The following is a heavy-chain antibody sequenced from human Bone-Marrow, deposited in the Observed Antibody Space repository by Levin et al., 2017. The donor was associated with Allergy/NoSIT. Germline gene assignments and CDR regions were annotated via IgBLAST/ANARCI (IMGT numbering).Heavy chain of an antibody. Sequence: KTSETLSLTCAVYGGSFSGYYWTWIRQPPGKGLEWIGEIDHSGSTNYNPSLKSRVTISIDTSKNQFSLNLTSLTAADTAVYFCARGRPITGTADNWGQGTVVTVSS. CDR3: ARGRPITGTADN. D-gene: IGHD1-20*01. CDR1: GGSFSGYY. CDR2: IDHSGST. J-gene: IGHJ4*02. V-gene: IGHV4-34*01.